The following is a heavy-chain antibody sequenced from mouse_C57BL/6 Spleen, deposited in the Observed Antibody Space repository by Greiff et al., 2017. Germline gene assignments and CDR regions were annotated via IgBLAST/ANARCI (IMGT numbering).Heavy chain of an antibody. CDR1: GYTFTDYA. V-gene: IGHV1-67*01. J-gene: IGHJ4*01. CDR3: TLHYYAMDY. CDR2: IRTYYGDA. D-gene: IGHD1-1*01. Sequence: VMLVESGPELVRPGVSVKISCKGSGYTFTDYAMHWVKQSHAKSLEWIGVIRTYYGDASYNQKFKDKATMTVDKSSSTAYMELARLTSEDSAAGSTTLHYYAMDYWGQGTSVTVSS.